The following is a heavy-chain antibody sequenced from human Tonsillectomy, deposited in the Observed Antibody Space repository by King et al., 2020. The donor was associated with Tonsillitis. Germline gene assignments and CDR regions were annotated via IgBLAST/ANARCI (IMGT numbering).Heavy chain of an antibody. CDR1: GGSISSYY. CDR2: IYYSGST. D-gene: IGHD3-3*01. V-gene: IGHV4-59*01. J-gene: IGHJ6*02. CDR3: ARDQASGRYCDFWCGYSINHCDMDL. Sequence: QLQESGPGLVKPSETLSLTCTVSGGSISSYYWSWIRQPPGKGLEWIGYIYYSGSTNYNPSLKSRVTISVDTSKNQFSLKLSSVTAADTAVYYCARDQASGRYCDFWCGYSINHCDMDLWARGTGVPVSS.